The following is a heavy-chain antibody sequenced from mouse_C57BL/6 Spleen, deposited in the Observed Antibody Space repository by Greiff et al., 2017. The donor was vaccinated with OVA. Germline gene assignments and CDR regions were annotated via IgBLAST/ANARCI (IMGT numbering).Heavy chain of an antibody. V-gene: IGHV1-50*01. CDR3: ARRGKSFDY. CDR1: GYTFTSYW. Sequence: VQLQQPGAELVKPGASVKLSCKASGYTFTSYWMQWVKQRPGQGLEWIGEIDPSDSYTNYNQKFKGKATLTVDTSSSTAYMQLSSLTSEDSAVYYCARRGKSFDYWGQGTTLTVSS. CDR2: IDPSDSYT. J-gene: IGHJ2*01.